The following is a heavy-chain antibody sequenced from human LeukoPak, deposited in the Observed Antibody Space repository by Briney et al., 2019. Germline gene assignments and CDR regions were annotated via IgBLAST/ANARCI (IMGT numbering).Heavy chain of an antibody. Sequence: PSETLSLTCTVSGGSISSGGYYWSWIRQPPGKGLEWIGYIYHTGGTYYNPSLKSRVTISVDRSKNQFSLRLDSVTAADTAVYYCARYYDPENYFDYWGQGTLVTVSS. D-gene: IGHD3-22*01. CDR1: GGSISSGGYY. CDR3: ARYYDPENYFDY. V-gene: IGHV4-30-2*01. CDR2: IYHTGGT. J-gene: IGHJ4*02.